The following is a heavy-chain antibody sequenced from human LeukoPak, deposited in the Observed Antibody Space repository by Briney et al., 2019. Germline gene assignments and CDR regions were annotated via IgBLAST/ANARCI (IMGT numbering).Heavy chain of an antibody. V-gene: IGHV3-21*01. CDR1: GFTFSSYS. J-gene: IGHJ6*03. Sequence: PGGSLRLSCAASGFTFSSYSMNWVRQAPGKGLEWVSAISGSGGSTYYADSVKGRFTISKDNAKNLLYLQMNSLRAEDTAVYYCAREIVGANYYYYMDVWGKGTTVTISS. CDR2: ISGSGGST. CDR3: AREIVGANYYYYMDV. D-gene: IGHD1-26*01.